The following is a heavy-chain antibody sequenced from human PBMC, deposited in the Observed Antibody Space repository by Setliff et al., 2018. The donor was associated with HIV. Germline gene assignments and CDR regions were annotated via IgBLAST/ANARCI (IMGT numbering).Heavy chain of an antibody. Sequence: PSETLSLTCAVYGGSFSGYYWSWIRQSPGKGLDWIGEINHSGSTNYSPSLKSRVTISVDTSKNQFSLKVTSVTAADTAVYYCARDLMAPDRYFDYWGQGTLVTVSS. D-gene: IGHD2-8*01. CDR2: INHSGST. V-gene: IGHV4-34*01. CDR1: GGSFSGYY. J-gene: IGHJ4*02. CDR3: ARDLMAPDRYFDY.